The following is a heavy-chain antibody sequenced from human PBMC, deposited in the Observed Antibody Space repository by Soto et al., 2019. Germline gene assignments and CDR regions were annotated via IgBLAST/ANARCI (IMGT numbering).Heavy chain of an antibody. CDR3: ARDWRSDAFDI. CDR1: GFTFSSYW. Sequence: PGGSLRLSCAASGFTFSSYWMQWVRQALGKGLVWVSRINSDGSSTSYADSVKGRFTISRDNAKNTLYLQMNSLRAEDTAVYYCARDWRSDAFDIWGQGAMVTVSS. J-gene: IGHJ3*02. V-gene: IGHV3-74*01. CDR2: INSDGSST.